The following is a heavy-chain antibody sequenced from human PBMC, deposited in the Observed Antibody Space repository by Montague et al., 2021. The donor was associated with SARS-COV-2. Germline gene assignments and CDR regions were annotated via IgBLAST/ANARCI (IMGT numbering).Heavy chain of an antibody. CDR3: ARDTAYYDILTGYFPRDPYYYYYYGMDV. Sequence: SLSLSCAASGFTFSSYAMHWVRQAPGKGLEWVAVISYDGSNKYYADSVKGRFTISRDNSKNTLYLQMNSLRAEDTAVYYCARDTAYYDILTGYFPRDPYYYYYYGMDVWGQGTTVTVSS. CDR2: ISYDGSNK. J-gene: IGHJ6*02. D-gene: IGHD3-9*01. V-gene: IGHV3-30-3*01. CDR1: GFTFSSYA.